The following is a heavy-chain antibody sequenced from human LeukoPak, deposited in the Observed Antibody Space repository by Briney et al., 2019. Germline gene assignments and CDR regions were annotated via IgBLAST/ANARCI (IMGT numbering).Heavy chain of an antibody. J-gene: IGHJ3*02. CDR2: IYYSGST. V-gene: IGHV4-30-4*08. Sequence: PSETLSLTCTVSGGSISSGDYYWSWIRQPPGKGLEWIGYIYYSGSTYYNPSLKSRVTISVDTSKNQFSLKLSSVTAADTAVYYCARGRNYDFWSGQQYAFDIWGQGTMVTVSS. CDR3: ARGRNYDFWSGQQYAFDI. CDR1: GGSISSGDYY. D-gene: IGHD3-3*01.